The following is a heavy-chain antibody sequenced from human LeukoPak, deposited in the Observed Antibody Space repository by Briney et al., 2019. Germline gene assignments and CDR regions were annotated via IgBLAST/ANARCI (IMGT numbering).Heavy chain of an antibody. CDR1: GFTFSDYY. D-gene: IGHD3-10*01. CDR3: AREELDYYGSGSYFSTDY. J-gene: IGHJ4*02. CDR2: ISSSGSTI. V-gene: IGHV3-11*01. Sequence: PGGSLRLSCAASGFTFSDYYMSWIRQAPGKGLEWVSYISSSGSTIYYADSVKGRFTISRDNAKNSLYLQMNSLRAEDTAVYYCAREELDYYGSGSYFSTDYWGQGTLVTVSS.